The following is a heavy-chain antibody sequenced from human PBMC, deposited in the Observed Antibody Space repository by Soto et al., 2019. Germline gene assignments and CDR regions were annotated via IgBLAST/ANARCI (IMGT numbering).Heavy chain of an antibody. J-gene: IGHJ6*02. Sequence: SETLSLTCTVSGGSINSGDYYWSWIRQPPGKGLEWIASIHYTGGTYYNPSLRSRVTISVDTSKTQFSLTVSSVTAADTAVYYCARHLYSTSPDVWGQGTSVTVSS. D-gene: IGHD6-6*01. CDR1: GGSINSGDYY. CDR3: ARHLYSTSPDV. V-gene: IGHV4-39*01. CDR2: IHYTGGT.